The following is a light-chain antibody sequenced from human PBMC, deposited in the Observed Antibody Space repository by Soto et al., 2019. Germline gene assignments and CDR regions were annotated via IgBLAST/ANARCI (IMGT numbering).Light chain of an antibody. CDR1: QSISSF. V-gene: IGKV1-39*01. CDR3: QLSYNPPQT. J-gene: IGKJ1*01. Sequence: IQMTQSPSSLSASVGDRVTSTCRASQSISSFLNWYQQKPGKARKVLIYAASRLESGVTSRFSGSGSGTDFTPTISSLQPEDFATYSCQLSYNPPQTVGQGTKVDIK. CDR2: AAS.